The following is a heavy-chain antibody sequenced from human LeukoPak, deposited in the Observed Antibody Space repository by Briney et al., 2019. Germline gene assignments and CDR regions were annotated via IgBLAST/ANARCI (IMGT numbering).Heavy chain of an antibody. J-gene: IGHJ4*02. CDR1: GGSVSSGSYY. CDR2: IYYSGST. CDR3: ARAGYSYGYAY. V-gene: IGHV4-61*01. Sequence: PSETLSLTCTVSGGSVSSGSYYWSWIRQPPGKGLEWIGYIYYSGSTNYNPSLKSRVTISVDTSKNQFSLKLSSVTAADTAVYYCARAGYSYGYAYWGQGTLVTVSS. D-gene: IGHD5-18*01.